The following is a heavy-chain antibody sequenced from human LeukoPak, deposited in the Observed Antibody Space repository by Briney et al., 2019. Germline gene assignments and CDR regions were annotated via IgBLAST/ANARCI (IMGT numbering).Heavy chain of an antibody. CDR1: GGSISNSY. CDR2: IYYSGST. J-gene: IGHJ3*02. Sequence: SETLSLTCTVSGGSISNSYWSWIRQPPGKGLEWIGYIYYSGSTNYNPSLKSRVTISVDTSKNQFSLKLSSVTAADTAVYYCAKSREEIRGLDAFDIWGQGTMVTVSS. V-gene: IGHV4-59*01. D-gene: IGHD5-24*01. CDR3: AKSREEIRGLDAFDI.